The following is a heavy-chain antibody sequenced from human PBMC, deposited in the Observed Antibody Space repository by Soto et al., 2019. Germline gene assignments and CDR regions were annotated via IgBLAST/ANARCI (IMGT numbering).Heavy chain of an antibody. CDR1: GYTFTGYY. V-gene: IGHV1-2*02. J-gene: IGHJ4*02. Sequence: ASVKVSCKASGYTFTGYYMHWVRQAPGQGLEWMGWINPNSGGTNYAQKFQGRVTMTRDTSISTAYMELSRLRSDDTAVYYCATESRVAGILLYYWGQGTLVTVSS. CDR2: INPNSGGT. CDR3: ATESRVAGILLYY. D-gene: IGHD6-19*01.